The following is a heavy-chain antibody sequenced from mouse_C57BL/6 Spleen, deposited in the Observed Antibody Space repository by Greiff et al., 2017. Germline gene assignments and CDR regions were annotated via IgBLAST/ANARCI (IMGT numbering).Heavy chain of an antibody. Sequence: EVKLVESGGDLVKPGGSLKLSCAASGFTFSSYGMSWVRQTPDKRLEWVATISSGGSYTYYPDSVKGRFTISRDNAKNTLYLQMSSLKSEDTAMYYCARQDCDYWYFDVWGTGTTVTVSS. CDR2: ISSGGSYT. J-gene: IGHJ1*03. V-gene: IGHV5-6*01. CDR1: GFTFSSYG. CDR3: ARQDCDYWYFDV.